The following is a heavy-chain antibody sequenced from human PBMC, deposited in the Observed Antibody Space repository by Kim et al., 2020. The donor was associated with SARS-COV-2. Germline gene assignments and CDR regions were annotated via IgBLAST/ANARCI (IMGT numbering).Heavy chain of an antibody. CDR1: GFTFGDYP. CDR3: AKDGANRDFGAFDI. J-gene: IGHJ3*02. D-gene: IGHD2-8*01. V-gene: IGHV3-9*01. CDR2: ISWNSRII. Sequence: GGSLRLSCAASGFTFGDYPMHWVRLAPGKGLEWISRISWNSRIIDYADSVRGRFTISRDNAKNSLYLQMNSLRVEDTALYYCAKDGANRDFGAFDIWGQGTMVSVSS.